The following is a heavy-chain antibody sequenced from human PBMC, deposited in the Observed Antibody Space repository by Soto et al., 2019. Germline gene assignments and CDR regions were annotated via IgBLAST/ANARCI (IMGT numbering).Heavy chain of an antibody. CDR2: ISTENGNT. V-gene: IGHV1-18*04. CDR1: GYTFINNA. CDR3: ARDSSSGTFDN. J-gene: IGHJ4*02. D-gene: IGHD3-22*01. Sequence: ASVKVSCKASGYTFINNAITWVRQAPGQGLEWMGWISTENGNTNYAQNLQGRVILTRDRSTNTAYMELRSLRPEDTTTYYCARDSSSGTFDNWGQGAPVPVSS.